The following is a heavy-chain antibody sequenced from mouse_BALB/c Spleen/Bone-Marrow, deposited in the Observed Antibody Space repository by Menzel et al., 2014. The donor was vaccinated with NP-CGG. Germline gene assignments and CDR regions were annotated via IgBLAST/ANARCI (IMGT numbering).Heavy chain of an antibody. Sequence: VQLQQPGAELVKPGASVKLSCTASGFNIKDTYMHWVKQRPEQGLEWIGRIDPANGNTKYDPKFQGKATITADTSSNTAYLQLSSVTSEDTAVYYCARWEYYAMDYWGQGTSVTVSS. CDR2: IDPANGNT. D-gene: IGHD4-1*01. CDR3: ARWEYYAMDY. V-gene: IGHV14-3*02. J-gene: IGHJ4*01. CDR1: GFNIKDTY.